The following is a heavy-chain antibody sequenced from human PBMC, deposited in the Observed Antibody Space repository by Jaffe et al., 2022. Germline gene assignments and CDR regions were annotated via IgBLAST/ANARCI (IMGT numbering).Heavy chain of an antibody. CDR2: IIPIFGTA. CDR1: GGTFSSYA. V-gene: IGHV1-69*05. J-gene: IGHJ3*02. CDR3: ARDGGYSSGWPRGAFDI. Sequence: QVQLVQSGAEVKKPGSSVKVSCKASGGTFSSYAISWVRQAPGQGLEWMGGIIPIFGTANYAQKFQGRVTITTDESTSTAYMELSSLRSEDTAVYYCARDGGYSSGWPRGAFDIWGQGTMVTVSS. D-gene: IGHD6-19*01.